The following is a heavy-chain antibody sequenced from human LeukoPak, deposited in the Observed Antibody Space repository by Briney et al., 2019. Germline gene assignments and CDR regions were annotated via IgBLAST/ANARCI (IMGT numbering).Heavy chain of an antibody. CDR2: INPSGGGT. CDR3: ARDVVNYGSGSYLHY. D-gene: IGHD3-10*01. Sequence: GASVKVSCRASGYTFTGYYMHWVRQAPGQGLEWMGVINPSGGGTNYAQKFQGRVTMTRDTSTSTVYMELSSLRSEDTAVYYCARDVVNYGSGSYLHYWGQGTLVTVSS. CDR1: GYTFTGYY. V-gene: IGHV1-46*01. J-gene: IGHJ4*02.